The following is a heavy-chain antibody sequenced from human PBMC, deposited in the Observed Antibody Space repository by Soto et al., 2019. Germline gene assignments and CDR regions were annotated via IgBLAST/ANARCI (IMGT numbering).Heavy chain of an antibody. V-gene: IGHV4-4*02. D-gene: IGHD4-17*01. CDR3: ASGDYSHFDL. Sequence: SETLSLTCAVSGGSLRGHYWWTFVRQPPGKGLEWIGEIYYSGSTNYNPSVKSRVTISVDKSKNQFSLNLSSVTAADTAVYYCASGDYSHFDLWGQGTLVTVSS. J-gene: IGHJ4*02. CDR2: IYYSGST. CDR1: GGSLRGHYW.